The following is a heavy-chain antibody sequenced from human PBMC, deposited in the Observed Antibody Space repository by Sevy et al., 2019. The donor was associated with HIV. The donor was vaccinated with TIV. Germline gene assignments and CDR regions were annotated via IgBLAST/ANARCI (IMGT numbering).Heavy chain of an antibody. Sequence: GGSLRLSCAASGFTFSSYSMNWVRQAPGKGLEWVSSISSSSSYIYYADSVKGRFTISRDNAKNSLYLQMNSLRAEDTAVYYCARDRRYYYDSSGHRPTGSGEMGYWGQGTLVTVSS. D-gene: IGHD3-22*01. CDR2: ISSSSSYI. V-gene: IGHV3-21*01. J-gene: IGHJ4*02. CDR1: GFTFSSYS. CDR3: ARDRRYYYDSSGHRPTGSGEMGY.